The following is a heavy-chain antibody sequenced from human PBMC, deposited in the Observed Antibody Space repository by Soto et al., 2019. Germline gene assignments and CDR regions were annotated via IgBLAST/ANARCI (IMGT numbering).Heavy chain of an antibody. D-gene: IGHD3-9*01. J-gene: IGHJ4*02. Sequence: PSETLSLTCTVSGGSIRSHYWTWIRQPPGKGLEWIGYIYYSGTTNYNPSLLSRVTISIDTSRNQFSLRLSSVTAADTAVYYCARDYYDILTGYSMFDYWGQGNLVTVSS. CDR2: IYYSGTT. CDR3: ARDYYDILTGYSMFDY. CDR1: GGSIRSHY. V-gene: IGHV4-59*11.